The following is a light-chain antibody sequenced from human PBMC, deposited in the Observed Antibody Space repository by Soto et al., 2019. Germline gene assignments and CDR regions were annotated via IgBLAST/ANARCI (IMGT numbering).Light chain of an antibody. CDR2: KAS. J-gene: IGKJ1*01. V-gene: IGKV1-5*03. CDR3: QHYNSYSEA. Sequence: DIQMTQSPSTLSVSVGDRVTITCRAIQTISSWLAWYQQKPGKAPKLLIYKASSLESGVPSRFSGSGSGTEFTLTISILQPDDFATYYCQHYNSYSEAFGQGTKVDI. CDR1: QTISSW.